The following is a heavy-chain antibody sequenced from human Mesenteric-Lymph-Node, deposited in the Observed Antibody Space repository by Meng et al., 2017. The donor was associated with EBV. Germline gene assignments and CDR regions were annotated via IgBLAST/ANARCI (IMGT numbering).Heavy chain of an antibody. Sequence: QVHLREEGPRVVRPSGTLSLTCFVSGGSISSSNWWSWVRQSPGKGLEWIGEIYHGGSTNYNPSLKSRVTMSVDKSQNQFSLKLTSVTAADRAIYYCARGEIVRGEWYFDLWGRGTLVTVSS. CDR2: IYHGGST. CDR3: ARGEIVRGEWYFDL. J-gene: IGHJ2*01. V-gene: IGHV4-4*02. CDR1: GGSISSSNW. D-gene: IGHD1-26*01.